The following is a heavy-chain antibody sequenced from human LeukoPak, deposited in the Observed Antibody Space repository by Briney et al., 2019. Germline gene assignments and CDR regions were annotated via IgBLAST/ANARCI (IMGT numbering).Heavy chain of an antibody. Sequence: GGSLRLSCAASGFTLSDFAMSWVRQAPGKGLEWVSLISGGGGTTYYADSVKGRFTISRDKSMSTVYLQMYSLRAEDTAVYYCAKDIVNSGPRGYFDYWGQGTLVTVSS. CDR2: ISGGGGTT. J-gene: IGHJ4*02. V-gene: IGHV3-23*01. D-gene: IGHD6-19*01. CDR3: AKDIVNSGPRGYFDY. CDR1: GFTLSDFA.